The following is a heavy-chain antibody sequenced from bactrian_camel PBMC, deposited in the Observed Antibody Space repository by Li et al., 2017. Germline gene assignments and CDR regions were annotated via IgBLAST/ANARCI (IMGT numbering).Heavy chain of an antibody. CDR2: IDTYGIT. CDR1: GNIADTKC. D-gene: IGHD3*01. CDR3: ATGVYCANVLSPSEYDT. J-gene: IGHJ4*01. V-gene: IGHV3S53*01. Sequence: HVQLVESGGGSVQPGGSLRLSCVVSGNIADTKCFGWFRQAPGKEREEVAAIDTYGITTYADSVKGRFTISRDSAKTTLFLEMNSLKPDDTAMYYCATGVYCANVLSPSEYDTWGQGTQVTVS.